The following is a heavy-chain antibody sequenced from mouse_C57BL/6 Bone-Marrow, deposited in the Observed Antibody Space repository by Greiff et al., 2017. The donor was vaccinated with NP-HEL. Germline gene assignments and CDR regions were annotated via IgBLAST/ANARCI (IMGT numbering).Heavy chain of an antibody. CDR2: ISSGSRTI. Sequence: EVKVEESGGGLVKPGGSLKLSCAASGFTFSDYGMHWVRQAPEQGLEWVAYISSGSRTIYYADTVTGRFTISRDNAKNTLFLQMTSLRSEDTARYYCARTLGPYYYAMDYWGQGTSVTVSS. J-gene: IGHJ4*01. V-gene: IGHV5-17*01. CDR3: ARTLGPYYYAMDY. D-gene: IGHD4-1*01. CDR1: GFTFSDYG.